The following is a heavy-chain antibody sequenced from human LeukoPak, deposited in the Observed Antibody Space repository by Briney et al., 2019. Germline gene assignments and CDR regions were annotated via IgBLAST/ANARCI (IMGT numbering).Heavy chain of an antibody. V-gene: IGHV1-69*04. CDR2: IIPILGIA. D-gene: IGHD4-23*01. Sequence: ASVKVSCKASGGTFSSYAISWVRQAPGQGLEWMGRIIPILGIANYAQKFQGRVTITADKSPSTAYMELSSLRPEDTAVYYCARDREDYGGTFDYWGQGTLVTVSS. CDR3: ARDREDYGGTFDY. CDR1: GGTFSSYA. J-gene: IGHJ4*02.